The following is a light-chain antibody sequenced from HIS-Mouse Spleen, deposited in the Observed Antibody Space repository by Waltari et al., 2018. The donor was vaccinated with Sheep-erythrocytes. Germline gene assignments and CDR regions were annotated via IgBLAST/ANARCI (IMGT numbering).Light chain of an antibody. CDR2: EVS. V-gene: IGLV2-14*01. Sequence: QSALTQPASVSGSPGQSITISCPGTSSDVGGYNYVSLYQQHPVKAPKLMIYEVSNRPSGVSNRFSGSKSGNTASLTISGLQAEDEADYYCSSYTSSSTQVFGGGTKLTVL. CDR3: SSYTSSSTQV. CDR1: SSDVGGYNY. J-gene: IGLJ2*01.